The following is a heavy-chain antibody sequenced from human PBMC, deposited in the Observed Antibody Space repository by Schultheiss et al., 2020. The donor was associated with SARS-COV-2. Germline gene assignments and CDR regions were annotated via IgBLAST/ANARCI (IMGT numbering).Heavy chain of an antibody. CDR1: GGTFSSYA. D-gene: IGHD6-6*01. CDR2: INPNNGGT. CDR3: ERRYSSSSPYGMDV. Sequence: ASVKVSCKASGGTFSSYAISWVRQAPGQGLEWMGWINPNNGGTNYAQKFQGRVTMTRNTSISTAYMELSSLRSEDTAVYYCERRYSSSSPYGMDVWGKGTTVTVSS. V-gene: IGHV1-8*02. J-gene: IGHJ6*04.